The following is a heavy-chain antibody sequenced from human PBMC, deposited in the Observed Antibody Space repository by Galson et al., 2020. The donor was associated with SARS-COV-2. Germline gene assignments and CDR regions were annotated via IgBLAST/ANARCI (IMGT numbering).Heavy chain of an antibody. J-gene: IGHJ6*02. V-gene: IGHV3-66*01. CDR3: ARDLEVEPLYGDHYYYGMDV. Sequence: GGSMRLSCAASGFSVSSNVMTWVRQAPGKGLECVSVIYSGTSTYYADSVKGRFTISRDKSKNTLDLQMNSLRAEDTAVYYCARDLEVEPLYGDHYYYGMDVWGQGTTVTVS. D-gene: IGHD4-17*01. CDR1: GFSVSSNV. CDR2: IYSGTST.